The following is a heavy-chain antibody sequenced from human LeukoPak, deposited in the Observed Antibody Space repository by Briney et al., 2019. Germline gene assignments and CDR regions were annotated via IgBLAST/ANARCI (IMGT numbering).Heavy chain of an antibody. CDR1: GGSISSSNW. CDR3: ARSHYYGWLRNFDY. D-gene: IGHD3-10*01. CDR2: IYHSGST. V-gene: IGHV4-4*02. J-gene: IGHJ4*02. Sequence: SGTLSLTCAVSGGSISSSNWWSWVRQPPGKGLEWIGGIYHSGSTNYNPSLKSRVTISVDKSKNQFSLKLSPVTAADTAVYYCARSHYYGWLRNFDYWGQGTLVTVSS.